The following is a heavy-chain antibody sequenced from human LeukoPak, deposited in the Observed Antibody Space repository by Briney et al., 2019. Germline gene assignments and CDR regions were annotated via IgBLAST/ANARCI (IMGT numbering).Heavy chain of an antibody. V-gene: IGHV1-18*01. CDR3: ARDRRIAAAGTLSY. D-gene: IGHD6-13*01. CDR2: ISAYNGNT. J-gene: IGHJ4*02. CDR1: GYTFTSYG. Sequence: GAPVKVSCKASGYTFTSYGISWVRQAPGQGLEWMGWISAYNGNTNYAQKLQGRVTMTTGTSTSTAYMELRSLRSDDTAVYYCARDRRIAAAGTLSYWGQGTLVTVSS.